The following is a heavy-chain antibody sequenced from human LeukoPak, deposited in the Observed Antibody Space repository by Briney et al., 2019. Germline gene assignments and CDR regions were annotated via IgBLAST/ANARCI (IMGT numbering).Heavy chain of an antibody. CDR2: ISHVGGT. D-gene: IGHD2-21*01. CDR3: AKGREYGCDYNG. J-gene: IGHJ4*02. V-gene: IGHV3-23*01. Sequence: PGGSLRLSCAASGFTFSDYAMSWVRQAPEKGLEWVSTISHVGGTYYADSVRGRFTISRDDSKNMVYLQMDSLRAEDTAVYYCAKGREYGCDYNGWGQGTLVTVSS. CDR1: GFTFSDYA.